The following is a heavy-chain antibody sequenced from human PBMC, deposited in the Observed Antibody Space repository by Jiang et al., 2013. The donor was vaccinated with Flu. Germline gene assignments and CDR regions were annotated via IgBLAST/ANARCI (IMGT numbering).Heavy chain of an antibody. V-gene: IGHV1-58*01. D-gene: IGHD3-22*01. Sequence: EVKKPGTSVKVSCKASGFTFTSSAVQWVRQARGQRLEWIGWIVVGSGNTNYAQKFQERVTITRDMSTSTAYMELSSLRSEDTAVYYCAAVGTYYYDSSEGFDYWGQGTLVTVSS. CDR1: GFTFTSSA. J-gene: IGHJ4*02. CDR2: IVVGSGNT. CDR3: AAVGTYYYDSSEGFDY.